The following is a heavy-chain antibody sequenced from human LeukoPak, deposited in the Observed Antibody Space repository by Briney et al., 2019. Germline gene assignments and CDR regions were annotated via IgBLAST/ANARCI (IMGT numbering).Heavy chain of an antibody. V-gene: IGHV4-39*07. D-gene: IGHD2-15*01. CDR1: GGSISSSSYY. CDR3: ARWAAGQAFDI. Sequence: SETLSLTCTVSGGSISSSSYYWGWIRQPPGKGLEWIGSIYYSGSTYYNPSLKSRVTISVDTSKNQFSLKLSSVTAADTAVYYCARWAAGQAFDIWGQGTMVTVSS. CDR2: IYYSGST. J-gene: IGHJ3*02.